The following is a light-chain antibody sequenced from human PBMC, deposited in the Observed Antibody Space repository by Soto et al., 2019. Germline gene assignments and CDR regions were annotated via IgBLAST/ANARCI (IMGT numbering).Light chain of an antibody. CDR3: GSYGGSNNWV. V-gene: IGLV2-8*01. Sequence: QSVLTQPPSASGSPGQSVTISCTGTTSDIGRYNYASWYQQHPGTAPKLIIYEVRKRPSGVPDRFSASKSANSASLTVSGLQPEDEADYYCGSYGGSNNWVFGGGTKLTVL. CDR2: EVR. CDR1: TSDIGRYNY. J-gene: IGLJ3*02.